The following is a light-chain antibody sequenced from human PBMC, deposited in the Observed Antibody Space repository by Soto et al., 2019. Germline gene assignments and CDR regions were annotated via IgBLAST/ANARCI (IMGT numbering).Light chain of an antibody. V-gene: IGKV3-20*01. CDR3: QQYGNSPAT. CDR1: QSFSSSY. J-gene: IGKJ3*01. Sequence: EIVLSQSPCTLSLSPGERATLSCRASQSFSSSYLAWYQQKPGQAPRLLIYGASSRATGIPDRFSGSGSGTDFTLTITRLEPEDFAVYSCQQYGNSPATFGPGTKVDIK. CDR2: GAS.